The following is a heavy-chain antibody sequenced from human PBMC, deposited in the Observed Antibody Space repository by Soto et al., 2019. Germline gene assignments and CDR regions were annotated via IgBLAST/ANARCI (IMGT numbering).Heavy chain of an antibody. CDR1: GFTFSSYG. CDR3: AKDRRAGGNYGLYSDF. V-gene: IGHV3-23*01. Sequence: EVQLLDSGGGLVQPGGSLRLSCAASGFTFSSYGMTWVRQAPGKGLEWVSFSSATGAGTYYADSVKGRFTISRDNSKNTRYLHMTSLRADDTAVYYCAKDRRAGGNYGLYSDFWGQGALVIVSS. CDR2: SSATGAGT. D-gene: IGHD1-7*01. J-gene: IGHJ4*02.